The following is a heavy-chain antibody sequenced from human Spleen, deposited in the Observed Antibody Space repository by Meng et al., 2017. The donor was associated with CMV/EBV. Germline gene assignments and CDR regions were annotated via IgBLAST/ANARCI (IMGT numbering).Heavy chain of an antibody. CDR3: ARAEAAAGTNNWFDP. CDR1: GFTFSSYT. D-gene: IGHD6-13*01. V-gene: IGHV3-21*06. Sequence: GGSLRLSCAASGFTFSSYTMNWVRQAPGKGLEWVSSISSTGSYIYYADLVKGRFTISRDNARNSLYLQMNSLRAEDTAIYYCARAEAAAGTNNWFDPWGQGTLVTVSS. CDR2: ISSTGSYI. J-gene: IGHJ5*02.